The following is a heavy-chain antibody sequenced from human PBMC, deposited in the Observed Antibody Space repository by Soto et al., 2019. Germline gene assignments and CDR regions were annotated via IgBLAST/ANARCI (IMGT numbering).Heavy chain of an antibody. CDR3: ARSPILEWLLSGGYYYYGMDV. J-gene: IGHJ6*02. V-gene: IGHV4-34*01. CDR2: INHSGST. Sequence: SETLSLTCAVYGGSFSGYYWSWIRQPPGKGLEWIGEINHSGSTNYNPSLKSRVTISVDTSKNQFSLKLSSVTAADTAVYYCARSPILEWLLSGGYYYYGMDVWGQGTTVTVSS. D-gene: IGHD3-3*01. CDR1: GGSFSGYY.